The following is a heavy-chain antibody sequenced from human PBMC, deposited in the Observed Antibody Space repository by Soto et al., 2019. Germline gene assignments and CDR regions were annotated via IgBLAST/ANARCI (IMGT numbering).Heavy chain of an antibody. CDR3: ARQASGWYHLDV. CDR1: GYTFTGYF. V-gene: IGHV1-2*04. J-gene: IGHJ6*02. D-gene: IGHD6-19*01. Sequence: ASVKVSCKASGYTFTGYFIHWVRQAPGQGLEWMGWINPNSGGTNYAQNFRAWVTMTRDTSISTAYMELSRLRSDDTAVYYCARQASGWYHLDVWGQGTTVTVSS. CDR2: INPNSGGT.